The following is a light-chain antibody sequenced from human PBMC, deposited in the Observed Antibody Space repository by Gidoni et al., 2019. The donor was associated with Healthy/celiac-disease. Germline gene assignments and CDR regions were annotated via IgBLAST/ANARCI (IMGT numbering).Light chain of an antibody. CDR3: QQYGSSPPRT. CDR1: QSVSSSY. J-gene: IGKJ1*01. V-gene: IGKV3-20*01. Sequence: EIVLTQSPGTLFLSPGERATLSCRASQSVSSSYLAWYQQKPCQAPRLLIYSASSRADFTLTISRLEPEEFAVYYCQQYGSSPPRTFGQGTKVEIK. CDR2: SAS.